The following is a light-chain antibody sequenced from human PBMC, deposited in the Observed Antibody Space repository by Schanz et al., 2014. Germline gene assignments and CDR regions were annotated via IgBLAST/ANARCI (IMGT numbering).Light chain of an antibody. Sequence: QSALTQPPSASGSPGQSVTISCTGTSSDVGGYNFVSWYQQHPGKAPKLMIYEVSNRPSGVPDRFSGSNSGTSASLAISGLQSEDEAEYYCAAWDDSLTGRVFGGGTKVTVL. CDR3: AAWDDSLTGRV. CDR2: EVS. CDR1: SSDVGGYNF. J-gene: IGLJ3*02. V-gene: IGLV2-8*01.